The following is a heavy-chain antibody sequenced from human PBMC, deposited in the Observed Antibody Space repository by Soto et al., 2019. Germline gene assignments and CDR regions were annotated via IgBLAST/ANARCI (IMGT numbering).Heavy chain of an antibody. CDR3: AKASTYEYVWGSFRYYFDH. CDR2: ISGSGDRT. V-gene: IGHV3-23*01. J-gene: IGHJ4*02. Sequence: EVQLLESGGGLVQPGGSLRLSCAASGFTFNNYGMSWVRQAPGKGLEWVSGISGSGDRTHYVDSVKGRFTISRDNVKNTLYLQMNSLRAEDTAVYYCAKASTYEYVWGSFRYYFDHWGQGTLVTVSS. D-gene: IGHD3-16*02. CDR1: GFTFNNYG.